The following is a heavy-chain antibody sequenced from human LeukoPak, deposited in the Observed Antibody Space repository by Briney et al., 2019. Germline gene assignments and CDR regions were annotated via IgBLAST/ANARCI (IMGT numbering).Heavy chain of an antibody. CDR3: AKDKGAIYDSSGYFDY. Sequence: GGSLRLSCAASGFTFDDYAMHWVRQAPGKGLEWVSLISGDGGSTYYADSVKGRFTISRDNSKNSLYLEMNSLRTEDTALYYCAKDKGAIYDSSGYFDYWGQATLVTVSS. D-gene: IGHD3-22*01. CDR2: ISGDGGST. V-gene: IGHV3-43*02. CDR1: GFTFDDYA. J-gene: IGHJ4*02.